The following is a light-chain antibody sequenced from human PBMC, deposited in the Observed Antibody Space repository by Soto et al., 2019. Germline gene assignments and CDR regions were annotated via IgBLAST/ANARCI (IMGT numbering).Light chain of an antibody. CDR1: QSVSLS. V-gene: IGKV3-15*01. CDR2: GAS. J-gene: IGKJ1*01. Sequence: EIVMTQSPATLSVSPGERATLSCRASQSVSLSLAWYQMRPGQPPRLLIYGASTRATDIPARFSGSGSGTEFTLTISSLQSEDFAVYYCQQYNNWPWTFGQGTKVDIK. CDR3: QQYNNWPWT.